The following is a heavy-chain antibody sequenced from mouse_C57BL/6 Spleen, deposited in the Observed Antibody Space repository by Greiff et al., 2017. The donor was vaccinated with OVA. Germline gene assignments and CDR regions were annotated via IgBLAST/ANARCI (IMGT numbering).Heavy chain of an antibody. V-gene: IGHV1-52*01. CDR2: IDPSDSET. J-gene: IGHJ1*03. CDR1: GYTFTSYW. Sequence: QVQLQQPGAELVRPGSSVKLSCKASGYTFTSYWMHWVKQRPIQGLEWIGNIDPSDSETHSNQKFKVKATLTVDKSSSTAYMQLSSLTSEDSAVDYCARCYCGSSGWYFDDWGTGTTVTVSS. CDR3: ARCYCGSSGWYFDD. D-gene: IGHD1-1*01.